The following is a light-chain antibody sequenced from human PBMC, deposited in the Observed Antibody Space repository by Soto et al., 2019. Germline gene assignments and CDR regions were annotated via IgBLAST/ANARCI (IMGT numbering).Light chain of an antibody. CDR3: GTWDSSLSSVV. V-gene: IGLV1-51*01. J-gene: IGLJ2*01. CDR2: DSN. CDR1: SSNIGKYY. Sequence: QSVLTQPPSVSAAPGQKVTISCSGSSSNIGKYYVSWYQQFPGKAPQLLIYDSNKRRSGISDRFSASKSGASGTLDITGLQTGDEADYYCGTWDSSLSSVVFGGGTKVTVL.